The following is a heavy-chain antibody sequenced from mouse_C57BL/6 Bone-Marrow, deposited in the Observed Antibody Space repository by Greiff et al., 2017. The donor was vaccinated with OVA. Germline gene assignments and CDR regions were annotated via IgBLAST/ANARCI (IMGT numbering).Heavy chain of an antibody. J-gene: IGHJ3*01. Sequence: EVKVEESGPGLVKPSQSLSLTCSVTGYSITSGYYWNWIRQFPGNKLEWMGYISYDGSNNYNPSLKNRISITRDTSKNQFFLKLNSVTTEDTATYYCARRGVTTGFAYWGQGTLVTVSA. CDR3: ARRGVTTGFAY. D-gene: IGHD2-2*01. V-gene: IGHV3-6*01. CDR2: ISYDGSN. CDR1: GYSITSGYY.